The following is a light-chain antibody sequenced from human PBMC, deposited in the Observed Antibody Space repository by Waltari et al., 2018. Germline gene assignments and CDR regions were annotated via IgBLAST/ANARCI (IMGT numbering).Light chain of an antibody. CDR3: NCRDTSGNHYV. Sequence: SSEVTQDPSVSVALGQTVRITCQGAILRSNFASWYQQMPGQAPILVIYGQNARPSGIPDRFSGSASGDTASLTITGVQAEDEADYYCNCRDTSGNHYVFGPGTKVTVL. CDR1: ILRSNF. J-gene: IGLJ1*01. V-gene: IGLV3-19*01. CDR2: GQN.